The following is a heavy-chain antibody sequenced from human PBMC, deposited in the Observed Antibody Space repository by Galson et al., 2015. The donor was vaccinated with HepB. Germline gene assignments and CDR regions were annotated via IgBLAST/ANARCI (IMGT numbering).Heavy chain of an antibody. J-gene: IGHJ4*02. CDR1: GFTFSNAW. V-gene: IGHV3-15*01. CDR3: TTRLFLEWLPDDY. D-gene: IGHD3-3*01. Sequence: SLRLSCAASGFTFSNAWMNWVRQAPGKGLEWVGRIKSKTNGGTTDYAAPVQGRFTISRDDSKNTLYLQMNSLKTEDTAVYYCTTRLFLEWLPDDYWGQGTLVTVSS. CDR2: IKSKTNGGTT.